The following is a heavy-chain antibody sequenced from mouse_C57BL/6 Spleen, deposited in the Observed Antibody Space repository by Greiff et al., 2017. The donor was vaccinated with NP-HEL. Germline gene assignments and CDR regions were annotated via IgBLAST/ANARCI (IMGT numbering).Heavy chain of an antibody. V-gene: IGHV1-42*01. D-gene: IGHD2-4*01. J-gene: IGHJ4*01. CDR1: GYSFTGYY. CDR2: INPSTGGT. Sequence: VQLQQSGPELVKPGASVKISCKASGYSFTGYYMNWVKQSPEKSLEWIGEINPSTGGTTYNQKFKAKATLTVDKSSSTAYMQLKSLTSEDSAVYYCARPCYDYDGGDYAMDYWGQGTSVTVSS. CDR3: ARPCYDYDGGDYAMDY.